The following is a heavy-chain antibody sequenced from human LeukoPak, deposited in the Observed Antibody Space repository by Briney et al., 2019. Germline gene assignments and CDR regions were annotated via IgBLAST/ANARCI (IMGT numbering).Heavy chain of an antibody. V-gene: IGHV3-21*06. Sequence: GGSLRLSCAASRSTFSSYSMNWVRQAPGKGLEWVSSINSDSSHIYYADSVKGRFTISRDNSKNTLYLQMNSLRAEDTAVYYCAKDYNRAYYYGSGFDYWGQGTLVTVSS. D-gene: IGHD3-10*01. CDR1: RSTFSSYS. CDR2: INSDSSHI. J-gene: IGHJ4*02. CDR3: AKDYNRAYYYGSGFDY.